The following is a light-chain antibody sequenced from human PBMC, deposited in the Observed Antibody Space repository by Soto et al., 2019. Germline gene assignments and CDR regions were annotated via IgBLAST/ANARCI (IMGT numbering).Light chain of an antibody. CDR2: EVS. CDR1: ISDVGGYKH. CDR3: SSQRSRATRV. Sequence: QSPLTHPPSLFGSPRQWITISSPRTISDVGGYKHVSWYQHHPSKAPKRMIYEVSNRPAGVSNRFSGSKSGYTSSLTISGLQAGDYAYYCCSSQRSRATRVFGRDTKVT. V-gene: IGLV2-14*01. J-gene: IGLJ1*01.